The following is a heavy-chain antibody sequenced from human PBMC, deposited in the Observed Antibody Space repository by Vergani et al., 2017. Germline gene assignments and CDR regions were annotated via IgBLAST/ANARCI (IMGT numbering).Heavy chain of an antibody. CDR3: ARHSTVEWLVKLGWIDP. V-gene: IGHV4-39*01. CDR2: IYYSGST. Sequence: QLQLQESGPGLVKPSATLSLTCSVSGASIRSSNYYWGWILQPPGKGLEWIASIYYSGSTYYNPSLKSRVTISVDTSKNQFSRKLSSVTAADTAVYFCARHSTVEWLVKLGWIDPWGQGILVTVSS. D-gene: IGHD6-19*01. J-gene: IGHJ5*02. CDR1: GASIRSSNYY.